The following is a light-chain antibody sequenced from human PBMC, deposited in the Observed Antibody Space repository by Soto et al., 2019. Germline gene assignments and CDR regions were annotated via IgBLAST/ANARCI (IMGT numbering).Light chain of an antibody. CDR1: QSISSS. CDR2: GAS. V-gene: IGKV3-15*01. J-gene: IGKJ2*01. CDR3: QQYNNGPTYT. Sequence: EIVMTHSPATLSVSPGERATLSCRASQSISSSLAWYQQKPGQAPRLLIYGASTRATGIPARFSGSGSGTEFTLTISSLQSEDFAVYYCQQYNNGPTYTFGQGTKLEIK.